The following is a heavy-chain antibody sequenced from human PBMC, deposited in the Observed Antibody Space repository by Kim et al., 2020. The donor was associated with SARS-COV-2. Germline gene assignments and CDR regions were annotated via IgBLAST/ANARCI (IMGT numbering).Heavy chain of an antibody. CDR3: AKPQDSSGYYYRSDGMDV. Sequence: GGSLRLSCAASGFTFSSYAMSWVRQAPGKGLEWVSAISGSGGSTYYADSVKGRFTISRDNSKNTLYLQMNSLRAKDTAVYYCAKPQDSSGYYYRSDGMDVWGQGTTVTVSS. J-gene: IGHJ6*02. CDR1: GFTFSSYA. D-gene: IGHD3-22*01. CDR2: ISGSGGST. V-gene: IGHV3-23*01.